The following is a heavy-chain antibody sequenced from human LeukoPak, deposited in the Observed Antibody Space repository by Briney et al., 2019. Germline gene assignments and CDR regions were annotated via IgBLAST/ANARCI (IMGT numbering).Heavy chain of an antibody. D-gene: IGHD1-26*01. CDR1: GYTFTGYY. CDR3: ARLLGGSYSNYLDY. CDR2: INPNSGGT. J-gene: IGHJ4*02. Sequence: ASVKVSCKASGYTFTGYYMHWVRQAPGQGLEWMGWINPNSGGTNYAQKFQGRVTMTRDTSISTAYMELSRLRSDDTAVYYCARLLGGSYSNYLDYWGQGTLVTVSS. V-gene: IGHV1-2*02.